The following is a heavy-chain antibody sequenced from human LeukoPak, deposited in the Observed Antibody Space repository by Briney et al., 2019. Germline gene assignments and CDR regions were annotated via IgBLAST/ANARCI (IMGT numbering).Heavy chain of an antibody. CDR3: ATIAVAGTWDFDY. CDR2: INPSGGST. J-gene: IGHJ4*02. Sequence: ASVKVSCKASGYTFTSYYMHWVRQAPGQGLEWMGIINPSGGSTSYAQKFQGRVTMTRDTSTSTVYIELSSLRSEDTAVYYCATIAVAGTWDFDYWGQGTLVTVSS. CDR1: GYTFTSYY. D-gene: IGHD6-19*01. V-gene: IGHV1-46*01.